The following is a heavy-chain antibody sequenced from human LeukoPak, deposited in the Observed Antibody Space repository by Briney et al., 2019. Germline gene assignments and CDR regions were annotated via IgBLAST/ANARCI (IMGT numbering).Heavy chain of an antibody. D-gene: IGHD6-13*01. V-gene: IGHV4-28*01. J-gene: IGHJ4*02. CDR1: GYSISSSNW. CDR2: IYYSGST. Sequence: PSDTLSLTCAVSGYSISSSNWGGWIRQPPGEGLEWMGYIYYSGSTYYNPSPNSRVTMSVDTSKNQFSLKLSSVTAVDTAVYYCARIEQQLVIDYWGQGTLVTVSS. CDR3: ARIEQQLVIDY.